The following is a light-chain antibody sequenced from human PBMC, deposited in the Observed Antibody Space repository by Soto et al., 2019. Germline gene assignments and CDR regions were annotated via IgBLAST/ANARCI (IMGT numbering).Light chain of an antibody. CDR3: QQYEAVVT. Sequence: EIVLTQSPVTLYWSRGGVGAVGCMASQSVSSSYLAWYQQKPGQAPRLLIYGASSRATGIPARFSGSGSRTDFTLTISSLETEDVAVYYCQQYEAVVTFGQGTKVDIK. V-gene: IGKV3-20*01. J-gene: IGKJ1*01. CDR1: QSVSSSY. CDR2: GAS.